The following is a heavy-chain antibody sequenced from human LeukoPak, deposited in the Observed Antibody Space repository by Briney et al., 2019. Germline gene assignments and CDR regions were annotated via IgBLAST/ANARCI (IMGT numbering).Heavy chain of an antibody. CDR3: ARDGDFWSGLNYYYGMDV. Sequence: ASVKVSCKAPGYTFTSYGISWVRQAPGQGLEWMGWISAYNGNTNYAQKLQGRVTMTTDTSTSTAYMELRSLRSDDTAVYYCARDGDFWSGLNYYYGMDVWGQGTTVTVSS. CDR1: GYTFTSYG. D-gene: IGHD3-3*01. CDR2: ISAYNGNT. J-gene: IGHJ6*02. V-gene: IGHV1-18*01.